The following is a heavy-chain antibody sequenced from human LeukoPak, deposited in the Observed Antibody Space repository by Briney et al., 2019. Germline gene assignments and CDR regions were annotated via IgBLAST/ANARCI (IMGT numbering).Heavy chain of an antibody. J-gene: IGHJ4*02. CDR3: AAVRVTIFGVVNDY. Sequence: SLKVSCKASGFTFTSSAMQRVRQARGQRLEWIGWIVVGSGNTNYAQKFQERVTITRDMSTSTAYMELSSLRSEDTAVYYCAAVRVTIFGVVNDYWGQGTLVTVSS. CDR2: IVVGSGNT. CDR1: GFTFTSSA. D-gene: IGHD3-3*01. V-gene: IGHV1-58*02.